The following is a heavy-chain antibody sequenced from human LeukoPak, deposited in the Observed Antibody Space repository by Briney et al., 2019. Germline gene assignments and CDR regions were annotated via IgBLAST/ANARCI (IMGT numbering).Heavy chain of an antibody. Sequence: SEPLSLTCTVSGGSISSYYWSWIRQPPGKGLEWIGYIYTSGGTNYNPSLKSRVTISVDTSKNQFSLKLSSVTAADTAVYYCARHGVVVAAALDYWGQGTLVTVSS. CDR3: ARHGVVVAAALDY. D-gene: IGHD2-15*01. CDR1: GGSISSYY. J-gene: IGHJ4*02. V-gene: IGHV4-4*09. CDR2: IYTSGGT.